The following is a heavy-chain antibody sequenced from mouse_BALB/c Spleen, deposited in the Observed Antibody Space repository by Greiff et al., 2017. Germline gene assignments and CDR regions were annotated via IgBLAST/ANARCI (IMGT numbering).Heavy chain of an antibody. CDR1: GFTFSSFG. Sequence: EVHLVESGGGLVQPGGSRKLSCAASGFTFSSFGMHWVRQAPEKGLEWVAYISSGSSTIYYADTVKGRFTISRDNPKNTLFLQMTSLRSEDTAMYYCAREDYGPYAMDYWGQGTSVTVSS. CDR3: AREDYGPYAMDY. V-gene: IGHV5-17*02. CDR2: ISSGSSTI. D-gene: IGHD1-2*01. J-gene: IGHJ4*01.